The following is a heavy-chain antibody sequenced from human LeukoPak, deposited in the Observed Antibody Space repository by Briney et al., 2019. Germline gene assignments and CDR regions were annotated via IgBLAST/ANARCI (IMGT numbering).Heavy chain of an antibody. V-gene: IGHV4-38-2*02. Sequence: SETLSLTCTVSGYSISSGYYWGWIRQPPGKGLDWIGSIYHSGSTDYNPSLKSRVTISVDTSKNQFSLKLSSVTAADTAVYYCARDLGEESPYYFDYWGQGTLVTVSS. J-gene: IGHJ4*02. D-gene: IGHD4-17*01. CDR3: ARDLGEESPYYFDY. CDR2: IYHSGST. CDR1: GYSISSGYY.